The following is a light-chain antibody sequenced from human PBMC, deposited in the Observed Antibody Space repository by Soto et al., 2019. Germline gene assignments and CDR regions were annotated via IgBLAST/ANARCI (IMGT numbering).Light chain of an antibody. CDR2: DVS. CDR1: TSDVGRYKS. CDR3: SSFTSSTTYV. J-gene: IGLJ1*01. Sequence: QSALTQPASVSGSPGQSITVSCTGSTSDVGRYKSVSWYQHHPGTAPKLLIYDVSKRPSVVSSRFSGSRSGNTASLTISGLQTEDEADYYCSSFTSSTTYVFGTGTKVTVL. V-gene: IGLV2-14*03.